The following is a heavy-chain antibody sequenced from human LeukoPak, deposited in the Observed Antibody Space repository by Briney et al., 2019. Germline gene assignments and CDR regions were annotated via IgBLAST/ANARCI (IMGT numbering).Heavy chain of an antibody. V-gene: IGHV1-46*01. CDR1: GYTFTSYY. CDR2: INPSGGST. D-gene: IGHD6-19*01. CDR3: ARDTSVGEGSGWSFDY. J-gene: IGHJ4*02. Sequence: GASVKVSCKASGYTFTSYYMHWVRQAPGQGLEWMGIINPSGGSTSYAQKFQGRVTMTRYTSTSTVYMELSSLRSEDTAVYYCARDTSVGEGSGWSFDYWGQGTLVTVSS.